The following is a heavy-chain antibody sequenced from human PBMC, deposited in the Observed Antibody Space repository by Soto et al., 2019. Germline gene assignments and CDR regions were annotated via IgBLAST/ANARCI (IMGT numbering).Heavy chain of an antibody. J-gene: IGHJ5*02. Sequence: SETLSLTCAVYGGSFSGYYWSWIRQPPGKGLEWIGEINHSGSTNYNPSLKSRVTISVDTSKNQFSLKLSSVTAADTAVYYCARGSRYYDILTGYYTGWFDPWGQGTLVTGSS. V-gene: IGHV4-34*01. CDR3: ARGSRYYDILTGYYTGWFDP. CDR1: GGSFSGYY. D-gene: IGHD3-9*01. CDR2: INHSGST.